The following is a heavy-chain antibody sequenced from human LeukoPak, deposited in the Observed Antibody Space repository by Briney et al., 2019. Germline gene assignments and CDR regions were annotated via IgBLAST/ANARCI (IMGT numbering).Heavy chain of an antibody. D-gene: IGHD3-16*01. J-gene: IGHJ4*02. CDR3: ARECDDDGGIDY. CDR2: IYHSGST. Sequence: SETLSLTCVVSGGSFSSSNWWSWVRQPPGKGLEWTGDIYHSGSTNYNPSLKSRITISVDNSKNPFSRKLSSVTAADTAVYYCARECDDDGGIDYWGQGTLVTVSS. V-gene: IGHV4-4*02. CDR1: GGSFSSSNW.